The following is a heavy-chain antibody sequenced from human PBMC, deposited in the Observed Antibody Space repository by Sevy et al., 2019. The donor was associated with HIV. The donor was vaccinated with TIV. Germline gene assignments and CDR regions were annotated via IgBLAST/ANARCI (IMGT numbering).Heavy chain of an antibody. V-gene: IGHV4-39*02. CDR1: GGSISSSSYY. CDR3: ARDDGGSRGSYYYYGMDV. J-gene: IGHJ6*02. CDR2: IYYSGST. D-gene: IGHD2-15*01. Sequence: SETLSLTCTVSGGSISSSSYYWGWIRQPPGKGLEWIGGIYYSGSTYYNPSLKSRVTISVDTSKNQFSLKLSSVTAADTAVYYCARDDGGSRGSYYYYGMDVWGQGTTVTVSS.